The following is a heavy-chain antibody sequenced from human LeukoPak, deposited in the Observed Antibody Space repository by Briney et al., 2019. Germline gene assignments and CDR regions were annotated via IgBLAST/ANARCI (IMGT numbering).Heavy chain of an antibody. V-gene: IGHV3-7*01. CDR3: ARARGCSGGRCSNFDY. CDR2: IKQDGSEK. Sequence: GESLRLSCAASGFTFIGYWMSWVRQAPGKGLEWVANIKQDGSEKYYVDSLKGRFTISRDNARNSLYLQMNSLRTEDTAVYYCARARGCSGGRCSNFDYWGQGTLVAVSS. D-gene: IGHD2-15*01. J-gene: IGHJ4*02. CDR1: GFTFIGYW.